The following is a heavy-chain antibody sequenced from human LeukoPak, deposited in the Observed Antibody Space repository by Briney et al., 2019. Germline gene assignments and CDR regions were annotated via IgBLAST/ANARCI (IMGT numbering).Heavy chain of an antibody. Sequence: PSETLSLTCTVSGGSISSSSYYWGWIRQPPGKGLEWIGSIYYSGSTYHNPSLKSRVTISVDTSKNQFSLKLSSVTAADTAVYYCARIRIWFGALGYMDVWGKGTTVTVSS. CDR2: IYYSGST. CDR3: ARIRIWFGALGYMDV. D-gene: IGHD3-10*01. J-gene: IGHJ6*03. V-gene: IGHV4-39*01. CDR1: GGSISSSSYY.